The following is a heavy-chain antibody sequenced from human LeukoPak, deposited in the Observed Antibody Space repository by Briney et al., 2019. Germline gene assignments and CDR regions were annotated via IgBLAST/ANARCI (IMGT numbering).Heavy chain of an antibody. V-gene: IGHV3-9*01. CDR1: GFNFGNHW. CDR3: ASQEGYCSGGSCPKGAFDY. Sequence: SGGSLRLSCAASGFNFGNHWMDWVRQAPGKGLEWVSGIGWNSGSIGYADSVKGRFTISRDNAKNSLYLQMNSLRAEDTALYYCASQEGYCSGGSCPKGAFDYWGQGTLVTVSS. CDR2: IGWNSGSI. J-gene: IGHJ4*02. D-gene: IGHD2-15*01.